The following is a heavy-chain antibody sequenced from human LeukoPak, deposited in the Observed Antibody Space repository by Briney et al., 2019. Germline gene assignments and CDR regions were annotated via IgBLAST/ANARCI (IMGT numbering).Heavy chain of an antibody. CDR1: GFTVSSNC. J-gene: IGHJ4*02. CDR2: IYSGGST. V-gene: IGHV3-66*01. D-gene: IGHD3-16*01. Sequence: PGGSLRLSCAASGFTVSSNCMSWVRQAPGKGLEWVSVIYSGGSTYYADSVKGRFTISRDNSKNTLDLQMNSLKAEDTAVYYCASIFPTDYDYVCGSSEGDYWGQGTLVTVSS. CDR3: ASIFPTDYDYVCGSSEGDY.